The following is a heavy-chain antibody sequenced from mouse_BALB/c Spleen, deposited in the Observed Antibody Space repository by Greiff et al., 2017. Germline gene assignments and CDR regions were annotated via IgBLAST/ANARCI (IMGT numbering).Heavy chain of an antibody. D-gene: IGHD2-2*01. CDR1: GYTFTDYE. CDR2: IDPETGGT. CDR3: TRGGYDGAY. J-gene: IGHJ3*01. Sequence: VQLQESGAELVRPGASVTLSCKASGYTFTDYEMHWVKQTPVHGLEWIGAIDPETGGTAYNQKFKGKATLTADKSSSTAYMELRSLTSEDSAVYYCTRGGYDGAYWGQGTLVTVSA. V-gene: IGHV1-15*01.